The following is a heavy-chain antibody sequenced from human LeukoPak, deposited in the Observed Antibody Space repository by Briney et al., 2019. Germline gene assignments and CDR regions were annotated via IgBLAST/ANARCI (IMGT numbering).Heavy chain of an antibody. J-gene: IGHJ6*03. CDR1: GASISSSSYY. CDR2: IYTRGST. CDR3: AREEGDSYGDYEDYYYYYMDV. D-gene: IGHD4-17*01. V-gene: IGHV4-61*02. Sequence: PSETLSLTCTVSGASISSSSYYWSWLRQRAGKGLGWIGRIYTRGSTNYNHSLKSRVTISVDTSKNQFSLKLSSVTAADTAVYYCAREEGDSYGDYEDYYYYYMDVWGKGTTVTVSS.